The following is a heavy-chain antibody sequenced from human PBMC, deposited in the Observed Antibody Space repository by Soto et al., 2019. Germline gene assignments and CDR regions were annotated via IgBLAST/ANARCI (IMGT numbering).Heavy chain of an antibody. CDR2: IVHGGRA. Sequence: TSETLSLTCAVYGGSSSGYYWSWIRQPPGKGLEWIGEIVHGGRASYTPSLNSRVTISVDTSKNQFSLNLNSVTAADTAIYFCVRGEVGARLQSWGQRTLVTVSS. J-gene: IGHJ5*02. V-gene: IGHV4-34*01. D-gene: IGHD1-26*01. CDR3: VRGEVGARLQS. CDR1: GGSSSGYY.